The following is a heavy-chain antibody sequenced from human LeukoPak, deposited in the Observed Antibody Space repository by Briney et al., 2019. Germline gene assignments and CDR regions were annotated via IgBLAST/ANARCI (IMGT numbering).Heavy chain of an antibody. J-gene: IGHJ4*02. CDR3: AREVRATRYFDY. D-gene: IGHD1-1*01. Sequence: SQTLSLTCAVSGGSISSGGSSWSWIRQPPGKGLEWIGYIYHSGSTYYNPSLKSRVTISVDRSKNQFSLKLSSVTAADTAVYYCAREVRATRYFDYWGQGTLVTASS. V-gene: IGHV4-30-2*01. CDR2: IYHSGST. CDR1: GGSISSGGSS.